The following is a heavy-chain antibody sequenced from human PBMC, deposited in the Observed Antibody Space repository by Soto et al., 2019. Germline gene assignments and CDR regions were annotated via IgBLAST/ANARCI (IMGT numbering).Heavy chain of an antibody. CDR3: ARETLSYGSALDV. Sequence: PVGSLRLSCAASGFRFDDYNIHWVRQAPGKGLEWVSLITWNGGNSYYADSVRGRFTISRDGTTESVSLQMTSLKREDTGLYFCARETLSYGSALDVWGQGTTVTV. J-gene: IGHJ6*02. V-gene: IGHV3-43*01. D-gene: IGHD3-16*01. CDR1: GFRFDDYN. CDR2: ITWNGGNS.